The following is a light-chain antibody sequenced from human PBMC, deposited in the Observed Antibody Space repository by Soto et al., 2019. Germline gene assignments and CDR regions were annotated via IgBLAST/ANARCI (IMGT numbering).Light chain of an antibody. J-gene: IGLJ3*02. CDR2: DVT. V-gene: IGLV2-14*03. CDR1: ISDVGNYNY. CDR3: TSYTTDNTLAV. Sequence: QSALTQPASVPGSPGQSLTISCTGTISDVGNYNYVSWYQQHPGKAPKLIIYDVTHRPSGVSGRFSGSKSGNTASLTISGLQAEDEADYYCTSYTTDNTLAVFGGGTKLTVL.